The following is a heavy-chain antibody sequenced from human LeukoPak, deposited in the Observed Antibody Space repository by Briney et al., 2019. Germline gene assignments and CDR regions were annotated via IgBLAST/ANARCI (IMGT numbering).Heavy chain of an antibody. Sequence: GRSLRLSCAASGFTFDDYAMHWARQAPGKGLEWVSGISWNSGSIGYADSVKGRFTISRDNAKNSLYLQMNSLRAEDTALYYCTKDMVRYFDWLLPYFDYWGQGTLVTVSS. J-gene: IGHJ4*02. CDR2: ISWNSGSI. D-gene: IGHD3-9*01. CDR1: GFTFDDYA. CDR3: TKDMVRYFDWLLPYFDY. V-gene: IGHV3-9*01.